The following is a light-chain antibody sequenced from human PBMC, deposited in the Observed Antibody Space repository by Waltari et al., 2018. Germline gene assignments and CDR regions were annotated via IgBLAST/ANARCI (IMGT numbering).Light chain of an antibody. V-gene: IGKV1-5*03. CDR3: QQFNSFPYT. J-gene: IGKJ2*01. Sequence: DIQMTQSPPTLSASVGDRVTITCRASETIGNWLAWYQQKPGKAPNLLISKTSVLHGGVPTRFSGSGSGPEFTLTISSLQPDDFATYYCQQFNSFPYTFGQGTKLEI. CDR2: KTS. CDR1: ETIGNW.